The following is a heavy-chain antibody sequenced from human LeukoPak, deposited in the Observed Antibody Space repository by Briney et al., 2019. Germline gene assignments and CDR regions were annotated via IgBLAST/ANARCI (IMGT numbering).Heavy chain of an antibody. V-gene: IGHV1-69*06. CDR3: ARDPGYYDSSGYKDYYYYMDV. D-gene: IGHD3-22*01. Sequence: SVKVSCKASGYTFTSYAISWVRQAPGQGLEWMGGIIPIFGTANYAQKFQGRVTITADKSTSTAYMELSSLRSEDTAVYYCARDPGYYDSSGYKDYYYYMDVWGKGTTVTVSS. J-gene: IGHJ6*03. CDR2: IIPIFGTA. CDR1: GYTFTSYA.